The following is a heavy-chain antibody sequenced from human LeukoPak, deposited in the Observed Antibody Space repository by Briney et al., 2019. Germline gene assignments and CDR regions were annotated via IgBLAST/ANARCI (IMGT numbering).Heavy chain of an antibody. J-gene: IGHJ4*02. D-gene: IGHD3-10*01. V-gene: IGHV3-23*01. CDR2: ISSSGGSS. Sequence: GGSLRLSCAASGFTFSSYAMSWVRQAPGKGLEWVSAISSSGGSSYYADSVKGRFTISRDNSKNTLYLQMNSLRVEDTAVYYCAGGGAVYGLNWGQGTLVTVSS. CDR1: GFTFSSYA. CDR3: AGGGAVYGLN.